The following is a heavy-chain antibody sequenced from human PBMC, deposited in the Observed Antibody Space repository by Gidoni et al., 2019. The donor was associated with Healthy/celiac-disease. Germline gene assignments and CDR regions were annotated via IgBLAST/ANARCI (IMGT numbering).Heavy chain of an antibody. CDR1: GFTFSNAW. V-gene: IGHV3-15*01. J-gene: IGHJ3*02. CDR3: TTEITYYDSSGYYYVWGAFDI. D-gene: IGHD3-22*01. CDR2: IKSKTDGGTT. Sequence: EVQLVESGGGLVKPGGSLRLSCAASGFTFSNAWMRWVRQAPGKGLEWVGRIKSKTDGGTTDYAAPVKGRFTISRDDSKNTLYLQMNSLKTEDTAVYYCTTEITYYDSSGYYYVWGAFDIWGQGTMVTVSS.